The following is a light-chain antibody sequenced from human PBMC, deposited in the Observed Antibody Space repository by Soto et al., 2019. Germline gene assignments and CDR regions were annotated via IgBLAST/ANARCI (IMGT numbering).Light chain of an antibody. Sequence: EIVLTQSPATLSVSPGERATLSCRASQTVSSSLAWYQQKPGQAPRLLIYEVSNRATGIPARFSGSGSGADFTLTISSLEPGDFALYYCQQHINWPLTFGGGTKV. V-gene: IGKV3-11*01. J-gene: IGKJ4*01. CDR1: QTVSSS. CDR3: QQHINWPLT. CDR2: EVS.